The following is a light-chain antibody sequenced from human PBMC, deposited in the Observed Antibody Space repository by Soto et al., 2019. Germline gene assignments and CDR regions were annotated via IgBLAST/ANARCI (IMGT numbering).Light chain of an antibody. J-gene: IGLJ1*01. CDR1: SSNIGGNS. CDR3: GSWDSSLSGYV. Sequence: QSVLSQPPSVSAAPGQRVTISCSGSSSNIGGNSVSWYQQLPGTAPKLLIYDDDQRPSGIPDRFSGSKSGTSATLGITGFQTGDEADYYCGSWDSSLSGYVFGTGTKVTVL. CDR2: DDD. V-gene: IGLV1-51*01.